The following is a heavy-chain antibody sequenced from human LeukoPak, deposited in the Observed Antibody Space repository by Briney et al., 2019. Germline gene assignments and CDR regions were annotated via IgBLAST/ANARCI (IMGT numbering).Heavy chain of an antibody. J-gene: IGHJ4*02. CDR2: INHNSGGT. Sequence: ASVKVSCKASGYTFTRYYMHWVRQAPGQGLEWMGWINHNSGGTNSAQKFQGRVTMTRDTSISTAYMELSRLRSDDTAVYYCARTAPSDYYFDYWGQGTLVTVSS. CDR1: GYTFTRYY. V-gene: IGHV1-2*02. CDR3: ARTAPSDYYFDY. D-gene: IGHD2-21*01.